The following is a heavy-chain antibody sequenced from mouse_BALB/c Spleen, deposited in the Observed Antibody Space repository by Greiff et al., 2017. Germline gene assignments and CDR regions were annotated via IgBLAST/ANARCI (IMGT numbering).Heavy chain of an antibody. D-gene: IGHD1-1*01. J-gene: IGHJ4*01. CDR2: ISNGGGST. Sequence: EVMLVESGGGLVQPGGSLKLSCAASGFTFSSYTMSWVRQTPEKRLEWVAYISNGGGSTYYPDTVKGRFTISRDNAKNTLYLQMSSLKSEDTAMYYCARGGRLLNYAMDYWGQGTSVTVSS. V-gene: IGHV5-12-2*01. CDR1: GFTFSSYT. CDR3: ARGGRLLNYAMDY.